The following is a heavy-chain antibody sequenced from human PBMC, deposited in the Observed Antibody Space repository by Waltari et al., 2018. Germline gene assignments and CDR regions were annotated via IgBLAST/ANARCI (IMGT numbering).Heavy chain of an antibody. J-gene: IGHJ4*02. CDR1: GFTFSSCA. Sequence: EVQLLESGGGLVQSGGSLRLSCAASGFTFSSCALSWGRQAPGKGLEWVSVFYGGGSRTYYYADSVKGRFTISRDNSKNTLYLQMNSLRAEDTAVYYCAKSGSDRGFGFDHWGQGTLVTVSS. CDR3: AKSGSDRGFGFDH. D-gene: IGHD5-12*01. CDR2: FYGGGSRT. V-gene: IGHV3-23*03.